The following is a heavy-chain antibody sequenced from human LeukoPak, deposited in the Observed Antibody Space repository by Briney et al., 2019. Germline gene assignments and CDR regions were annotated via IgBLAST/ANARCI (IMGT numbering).Heavy chain of an antibody. V-gene: IGHV3-43*01. CDR2: ITWDGGST. Sequence: PGGSLRLSCAASGFTFDDYPMHWVRHAPGRGLEWVSLITWDGGSTYYADSVKGRFTISRVNSKNSLYLLMNSLRVEDTALYYCAKGPYYDGSGALFDYWGQGTLVTVSS. D-gene: IGHD3-22*01. CDR3: AKGPYYDGSGALFDY. CDR1: GFTFDDYP. J-gene: IGHJ4*02.